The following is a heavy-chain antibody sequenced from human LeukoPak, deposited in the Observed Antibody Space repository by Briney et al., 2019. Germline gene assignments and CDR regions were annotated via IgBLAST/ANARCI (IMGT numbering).Heavy chain of an antibody. CDR3: ARDLREHGVFDI. V-gene: IGHV3-53*01. J-gene: IGHJ3*02. CDR1: GFTFSSYT. CDR2: IYSDGST. D-gene: IGHD1-26*01. Sequence: PGGSLRLSCAVSGFTFSSYTINWVRQAPGKGLEWVSEIYSDGSTYYAASVKGRFSISRDNSKNTVYLQMNSLRAEDTAVYYCARDLREHGVFDIWGQGTMVTVSS.